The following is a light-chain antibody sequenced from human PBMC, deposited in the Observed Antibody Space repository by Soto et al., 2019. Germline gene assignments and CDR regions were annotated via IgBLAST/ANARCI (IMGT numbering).Light chain of an antibody. CDR1: QTVRNNY. CDR3: QQFSSYPLT. J-gene: IGKJ4*01. V-gene: IGKV3-20*01. Sequence: EFVVAHSPGTLSLSAGERATLSCRASQTVRNNYLAWYQQKPGQAPRLLIYDASSRATGIPDRFSGGGSGTDFTLTISRLEPEDFAVYYCQQFSSYPLTFGGGTKVDNK. CDR2: DAS.